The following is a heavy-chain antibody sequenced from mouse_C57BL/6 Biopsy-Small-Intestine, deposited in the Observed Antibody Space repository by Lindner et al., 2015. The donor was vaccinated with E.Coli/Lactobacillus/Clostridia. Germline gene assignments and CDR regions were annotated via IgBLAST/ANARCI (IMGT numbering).Heavy chain of an antibody. CDR3: TGSAPYGSTYYYFAD. CDR2: IYPGVGSS. D-gene: IGHD1-1*01. V-gene: IGHV1-82*01. J-gene: IGHJ2*01. Sequence: VQLQESGPELAKPGASVKISCKASGYAFSLSWMNWVRQRPEKSLEWIGRIYPGVGSSDYNGKFKGKATLTADKSSSTAYMQLSSLTSEDSAVYFCTGSAPYGSTYYYFADWGQGTTLTVSS. CDR1: GYAFSLSW.